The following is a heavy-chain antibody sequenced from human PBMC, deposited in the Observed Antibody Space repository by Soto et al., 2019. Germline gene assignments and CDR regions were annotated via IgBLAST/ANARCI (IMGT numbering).Heavy chain of an antibody. V-gene: IGHV4-59*02. J-gene: IGHJ4*02. Sequence: QVQLQESGPGLVKPSETLPLTCSVSDGSVTGYCWSWIRQPPGKGLEWIGCIDYNGRAHYNPSLTXRXTXSXXTSTNHFSLKLSSVTTTDTAVYYCARGPDHSKVGYWGQGTLVTVSS. CDR1: DGSVTGYC. D-gene: IGHD4-4*01. CDR3: ARGPDHSKVGY. CDR2: IDYNGRA.